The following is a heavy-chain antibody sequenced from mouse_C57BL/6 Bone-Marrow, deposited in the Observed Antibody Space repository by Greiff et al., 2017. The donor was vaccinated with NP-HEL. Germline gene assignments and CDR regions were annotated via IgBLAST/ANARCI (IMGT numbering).Heavy chain of an antibody. Sequence: DVKLVESGGGLVKPGGSLKLSCAASGFTFSSYAMSWVRQTPETRLEWVATISDGGSYTYYPHNVKGRFTISQDNAKNNLYLQMSHLKSEDTAMYYCARDSRTMFFDYWGQGTTLTVSS. CDR1: GFTFSSYA. CDR3: ARDSRTMFFDY. J-gene: IGHJ2*01. CDR2: ISDGGSYT. V-gene: IGHV5-4*01. D-gene: IGHD3-1*01.